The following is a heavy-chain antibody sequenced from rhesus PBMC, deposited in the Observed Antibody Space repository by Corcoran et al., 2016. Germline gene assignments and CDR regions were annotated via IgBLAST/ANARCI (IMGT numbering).Heavy chain of an antibody. D-gene: IGHD3-3*01. CDR3: ARLPYNICTGYYIFDY. Sequence: QVQLQESGPAVVKPSETLSLTCAVSGGSISSSNWWRWISQSPGKGLEWMGGNNGIGSITEHNTSLKSRVTISIDTSKNQCSLNVSSLTAADTSLYYCARLPYNICTGYYIFDYWGQGVLVTVSS. J-gene: IGHJ4*01. CDR2: NNGIGSIT. CDR1: GGSISSSNW. V-gene: IGHV4-93*02.